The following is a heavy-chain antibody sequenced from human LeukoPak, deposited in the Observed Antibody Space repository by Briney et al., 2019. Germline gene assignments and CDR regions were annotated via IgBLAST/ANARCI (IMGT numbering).Heavy chain of an antibody. D-gene: IGHD2-2*02. V-gene: IGHV3-30*04. CDR3: ARDLRHQLLYCLDY. CDR2: ISYDGSNK. Sequence: GGSLRLSCAASGFIFRSYAMHWVRQAPGKGLEWVAVISYDGSNKYYADSVKGRFTISRDNSKNTLYLQMNSLRAEDTAVYYCARDLRHQLLYCLDYWGQGTLVTVSS. CDR1: GFIFRSYA. J-gene: IGHJ4*02.